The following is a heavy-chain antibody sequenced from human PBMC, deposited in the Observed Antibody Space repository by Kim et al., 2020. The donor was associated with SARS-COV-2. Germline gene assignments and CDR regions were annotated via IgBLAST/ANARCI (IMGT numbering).Heavy chain of an antibody. V-gene: IGHV1-58*01. CDR3: AADLDGDYGFDY. CDR2: IVVGSGNT. D-gene: IGHD4-17*01. J-gene: IGHJ4*02. CDR1: GFTFTSSA. Sequence: SVKVSCKASGFTFTSSAVQWVRQARGQRLEWIGWIVVGSGNTNYAQKFQERVTITRDMSTSTAYMELSSLRSEDTAVYYCAADLDGDYGFDYWGQGTLVTVSS.